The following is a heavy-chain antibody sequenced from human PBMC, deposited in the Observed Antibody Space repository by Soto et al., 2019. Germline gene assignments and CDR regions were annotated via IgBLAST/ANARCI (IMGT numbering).Heavy chain of an antibody. Sequence: QVQMVQSGAEVKKPGTSVKVSCKASGYAFINYALTWVRQAPGEGLEWMGWTSPSNDNSYSAQKFQDRVTMSTETSSNTAYMELRRLTSDDTAVYYCSREGGITGTSDYWGQGTLVTVSS. CDR2: TSPSNDNS. V-gene: IGHV1-18*01. CDR1: GYAFINYA. CDR3: SREGGITGTSDY. J-gene: IGHJ4*02. D-gene: IGHD1-7*01.